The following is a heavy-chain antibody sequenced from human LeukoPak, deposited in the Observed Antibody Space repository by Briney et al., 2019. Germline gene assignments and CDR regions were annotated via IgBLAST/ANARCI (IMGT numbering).Heavy chain of an antibody. J-gene: IGHJ4*02. Sequence: GGSLRLSCAASGFTFSTYAMSWVRQAPGKGLEWVSAIFSSDGSRYYADSVKGRFTISRDNSKNTLYLQMNSLRGEDTAVYYCAKGGSPSCYSSSGYWGQGTLVTVSS. CDR3: AKGGSPSCYSSSGY. CDR1: GFTFSTYA. V-gene: IGHV3-23*01. CDR2: IFSSDGSR. D-gene: IGHD2-2*01.